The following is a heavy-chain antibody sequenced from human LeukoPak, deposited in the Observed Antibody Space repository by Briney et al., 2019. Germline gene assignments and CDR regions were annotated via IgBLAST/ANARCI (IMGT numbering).Heavy chain of an antibody. Sequence: SETLSLTCSVSGGSMSRYYWSWVRQPPGKGLEWIGYIYYSGSTNYNPSLKSRVTISVDTSKKEFSLKLSSVTAADTAVYFCARLEYSSGWYVYWGQGTLVTVSS. CDR2: IYYSGST. D-gene: IGHD6-19*01. V-gene: IGHV4-59*01. CDR3: ARLEYSSGWYVY. CDR1: GGSMSRYY. J-gene: IGHJ4*02.